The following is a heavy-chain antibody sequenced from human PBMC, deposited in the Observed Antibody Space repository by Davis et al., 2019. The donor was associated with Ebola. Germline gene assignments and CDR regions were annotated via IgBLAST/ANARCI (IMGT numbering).Heavy chain of an antibody. CDR2: INPNSGGT. V-gene: IGHV1-2*04. CDR3: ARGIRITIFGVVTHYMDV. Sequence: SVPVSCKASGYTFTGYYMHWVRQAPGQGLAWMGWINPNSGGTHYAQKFQGWVTMTRDTSISTAYMELSRLRSDDTAVYYCARGIRITIFGVVTHYMDVWGKGTTVTVSS. J-gene: IGHJ6*03. CDR1: GYTFTGYY. D-gene: IGHD3-3*01.